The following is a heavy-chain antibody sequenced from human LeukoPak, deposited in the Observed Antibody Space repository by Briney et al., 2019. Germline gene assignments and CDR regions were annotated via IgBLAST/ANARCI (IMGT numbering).Heavy chain of an antibody. CDR1: GYTYTSYY. D-gene: IGHD3-22*01. Sequence: ASVKVSCKASGYTYTSYYMHWVRQAPGQALAWMGMINPSGCSTSYARKFHGRVTKTRDTYTSTVNMGRSSLRAEYTAGHYCARAGGGSWLSTGLDYWGQGTLVTVSS. V-gene: IGHV1-46*01. CDR2: INPSGCST. CDR3: ARAGGGSWLSTGLDY. J-gene: IGHJ4*02.